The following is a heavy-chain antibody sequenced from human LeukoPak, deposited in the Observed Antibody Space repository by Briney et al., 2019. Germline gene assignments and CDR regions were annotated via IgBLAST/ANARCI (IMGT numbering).Heavy chain of an antibody. CDR2: IYYSGST. D-gene: IGHD2-15*01. J-gene: IGHJ4*02. V-gene: IGHV4-39*01. Sequence: SETLSLTCTVSGGSISSSDYYWGWIRQPPGKGLEWIASIYYSGSTNYNPPLQSRVTTSVDTSKNQFSLKLSSVTAADTAVYYCARGRFGGYCSGGSCYARKNTYFDYWGQGTLVTVSS. CDR1: GGSISSSDYY. CDR3: ARGRFGGYCSGGSCYARKNTYFDY.